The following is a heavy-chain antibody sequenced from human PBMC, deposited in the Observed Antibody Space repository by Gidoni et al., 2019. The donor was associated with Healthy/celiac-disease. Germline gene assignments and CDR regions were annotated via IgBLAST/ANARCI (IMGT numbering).Heavy chain of an antibody. CDR1: GLPFSSYV. CDR2: ISGSGGST. D-gene: IGHD2-2*01. Sequence: EVQLLESGGGLVQPGGSLRLSCAASGLPFSSYVMSWVRQAPGKGLEWVSAISGSGGSTYYADSVKGRFTISRDNSKNTLYLQMNSLRAEDTAVYYCAKGGAYQPLHFDYWGQGTLVTVSS. V-gene: IGHV3-23*01. J-gene: IGHJ4*02. CDR3: AKGGAYQPLHFDY.